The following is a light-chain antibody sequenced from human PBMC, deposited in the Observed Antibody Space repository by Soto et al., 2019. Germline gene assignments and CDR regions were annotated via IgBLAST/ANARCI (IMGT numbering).Light chain of an antibody. CDR3: ASFTRSVTVV. Sequence: QPALTQPASVSGSPGQSITISCAGTSSDVGGYNYVSWYQQHPGKVPRLIISDVNKRPSGVSDRFSGSKSGNTASLTISGLQAEDEADYYCASFTRSVTVVFGGGTKLTVL. J-gene: IGLJ2*01. CDR2: DVN. V-gene: IGLV2-14*03. CDR1: SSDVGGYNY.